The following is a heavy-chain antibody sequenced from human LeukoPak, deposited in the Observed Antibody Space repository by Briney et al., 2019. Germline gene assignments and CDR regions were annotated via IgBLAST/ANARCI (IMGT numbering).Heavy chain of an antibody. V-gene: IGHV4-39*07. Sequence: PSETLSLTCTVSGGSISSGSDFWRWVRQPPGKGLEWIGEVYDSGNTNYIPSLKSRVTISLDTSQNQFSLKLSSVTAADTAVYYCASSRSFDYWGQGTLVTVSS. CDR1: GGSISSGSDF. CDR2: VYDSGNT. J-gene: IGHJ4*02. CDR3: ASSRSFDY.